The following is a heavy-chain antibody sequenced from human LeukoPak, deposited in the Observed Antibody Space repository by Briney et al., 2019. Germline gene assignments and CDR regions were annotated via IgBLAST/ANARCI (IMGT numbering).Heavy chain of an antibody. V-gene: IGHV3-23*01. Sequence: GGSLRLSCAASGLTFSSYAMGWVRQAPGKGLEWVSSIGGSGGGTYYADSVKGRFTISRDNSKNTLYLQINSLRAEDTAVYYCAKSQSHIVVVVSAITPEYWGQGTLVTVSS. CDR1: GLTFSSYA. CDR2: IGGSGGGT. J-gene: IGHJ4*02. CDR3: AKSQSHIVVVVSAITPEY. D-gene: IGHD2-15*01.